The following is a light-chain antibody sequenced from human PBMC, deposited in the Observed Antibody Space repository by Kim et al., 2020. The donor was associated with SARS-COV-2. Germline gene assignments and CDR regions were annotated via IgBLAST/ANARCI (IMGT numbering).Light chain of an antibody. CDR2: GAS. J-gene: IGKJ2*01. Sequence: PGERATLSCRASQSISSEVVAWYQQISGQPPRLLIFGASNRAAGIPDKFRGGGSGTDFTLTITRLEPADSAVYYCQQYTTSPPAYTFGQGTKLEI. V-gene: IGKV3-20*01. CDR3: QQYTTSPPAYT. CDR1: QSISSEV.